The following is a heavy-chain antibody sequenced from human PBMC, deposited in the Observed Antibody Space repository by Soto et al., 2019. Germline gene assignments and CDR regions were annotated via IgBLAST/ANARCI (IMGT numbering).Heavy chain of an antibody. CDR3: ARSYGSGSYYPLYYGMDV. CDR2: IYHSGST. D-gene: IGHD3-10*01. Sequence: TLAQTCGVSDGSISSGGYSWSWNRQPPGKGLEWIVYIYHSGSTYYNPSLKSRVTISVDRSKNQFSLKLSSVTAADTAVYYCARSYGSGSYYPLYYGMDVWGQGTTVTVSS. CDR1: DGSISSGGYS. V-gene: IGHV4-30-2*01. J-gene: IGHJ6*02.